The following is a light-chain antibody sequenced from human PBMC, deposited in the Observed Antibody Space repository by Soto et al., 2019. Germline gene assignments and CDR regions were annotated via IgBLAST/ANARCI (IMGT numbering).Light chain of an antibody. CDR2: GVT. J-gene: IGLJ2*01. Sequence: QSALTQPASVSGSPGQSITISCTGTSSDIGAYNYVSWYQQHPGKAPKLMIYGVTNRPSGVSNRFSGSKSGNTASLTISGLQAEDEADYYRSSYTTGSTLGFGGGTKLTVL. CDR1: SSDIGAYNY. CDR3: SSYTTGSTLG. V-gene: IGLV2-14*01.